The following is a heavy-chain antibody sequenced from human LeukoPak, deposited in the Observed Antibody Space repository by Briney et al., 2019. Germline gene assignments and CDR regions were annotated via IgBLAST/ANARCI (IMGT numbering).Heavy chain of an antibody. CDR1: GFTFDDYA. V-gene: IGHV3-9*01. CDR3: AASAVTGYYGMDV. Sequence: PGRSLRLSCAASGFTFDDYAMHWVRQAPGKGLEWVSGISWNSGSIGYADSVKGRFTISRDNAKNSLYLQMNSLRAEDTALYYCAASAVTGYYGMDVWGQGTTVTVSS. J-gene: IGHJ6*02. D-gene: IGHD4-17*01. CDR2: ISWNSGSI.